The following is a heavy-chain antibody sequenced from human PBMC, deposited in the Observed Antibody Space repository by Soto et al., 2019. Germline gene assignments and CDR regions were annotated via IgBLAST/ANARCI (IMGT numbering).Heavy chain of an antibody. V-gene: IGHV3-15*01. CDR3: TTIRFGGAIVPHY. Sequence: PGGSLRLSCAASGFTFSGAWMSWVRQAPGRGLEWVGRIKSKTHGEATDYAAPVKGRFSISRDDSRDTVYLQMNSLKTEDTAVYYCTTIRFGGAIVPHYWGQGALVTVSS. CDR2: IKSKTHGEAT. D-gene: IGHD3-16*02. CDR1: GFTFSGAW. J-gene: IGHJ4*02.